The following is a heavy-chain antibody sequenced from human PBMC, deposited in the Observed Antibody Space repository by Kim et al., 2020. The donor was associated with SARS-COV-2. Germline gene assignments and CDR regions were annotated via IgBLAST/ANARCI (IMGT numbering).Heavy chain of an antibody. CDR1: GYTFTGYY. CDR2: INPNSGET. D-gene: IGHD3-10*01. J-gene: IGHJ4*02. V-gene: IGHV1-2*06. Sequence: ASVKVSCKASGYTFTGYYMHWVRQAPGQGLEWMGRINPNSGETNYAQKFQGRVTMTRDTSISTAYMELSRLTSDGTAVYYCARGSRGGQRGSSDYWGQGTLVTVSS. CDR3: ARGSRGGQRGSSDY.